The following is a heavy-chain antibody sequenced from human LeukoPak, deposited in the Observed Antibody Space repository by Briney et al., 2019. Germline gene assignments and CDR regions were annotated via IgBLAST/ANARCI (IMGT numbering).Heavy chain of an antibody. CDR2: ISGTGYNT. V-gene: IGHV3-23*01. Sequence: GGSLRLSCAASGFTFRNCAMSWVRQAPGKGLEWVSGISGTGYNTYYADSVKGRFTISRDNSKTRMYLQMNSLGAENTAVYYCAKHVSGSLFYFDYWGQRTLVTVSS. D-gene: IGHD3-10*01. J-gene: IGHJ4*02. CDR1: GFTFRNCA. CDR3: AKHVSGSLFYFDY.